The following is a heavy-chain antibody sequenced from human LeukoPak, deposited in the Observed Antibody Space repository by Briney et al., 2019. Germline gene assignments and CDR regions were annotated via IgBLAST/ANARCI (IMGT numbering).Heavy chain of an antibody. CDR2: INDNGDGT. Sequence: TGGSLRLSCAASGFTFSSYAMSWVRQAPGKGLKWVSTINDNGDGTYYADSVKGRFTISRDNSKNTLYLQMNSLRAEDTAVYYCAKDDGDYFDYWGQGTLVTVSS. CDR1: GFTFSSYA. V-gene: IGHV3-23*01. D-gene: IGHD3-10*01. CDR3: AKDDGDYFDY. J-gene: IGHJ4*02.